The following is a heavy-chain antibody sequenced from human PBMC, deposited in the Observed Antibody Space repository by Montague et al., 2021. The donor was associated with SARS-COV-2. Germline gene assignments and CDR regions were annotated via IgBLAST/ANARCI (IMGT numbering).Heavy chain of an antibody. CDR1: GFTFSSYS. Sequence: SLRLSCAASGFTFSSYSMNWVRQAPGKGLEWVSSISSSSSYIYYADSVKGRFTISRDNAKNSLYLQMNGLRAEDTAVYYCARDRSSDYYDSSGYFDYWGQGTLVTVSS. D-gene: IGHD3-22*01. V-gene: IGHV3-21*01. CDR3: ARDRSSDYYDSSGYFDY. J-gene: IGHJ4*02. CDR2: ISSSSSYI.